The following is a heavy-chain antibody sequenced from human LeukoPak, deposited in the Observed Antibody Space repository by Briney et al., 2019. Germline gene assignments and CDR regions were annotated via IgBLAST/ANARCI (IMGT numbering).Heavy chain of an antibody. D-gene: IGHD6-6*01. V-gene: IGHV1-46*01. CDR2: INPSGGST. Sequence: VASVKVSCKASGYTFTSYYMHWVRQAPGRGLEWMGIINPSGGSTSYAQKFQGRVTMTRDTSTSTVYMELSSLRSEDTAVYYCARGDRVYSSSPYYYYGMDVWGQGTTVTVSS. J-gene: IGHJ6*02. CDR3: ARGDRVYSSSPYYYYGMDV. CDR1: GYTFTSYY.